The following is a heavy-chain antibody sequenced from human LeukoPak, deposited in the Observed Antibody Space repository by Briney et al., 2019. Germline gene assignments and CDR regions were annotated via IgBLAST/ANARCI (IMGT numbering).Heavy chain of an antibody. CDR3: ARSLYTGYSSSWYFDY. CDR1: GYTFTDYY. CDR2: INPNSGGT. Sequence: GASVKVSCKASGYTFTDYYMHWVRQAPGQGLEWMGWINPNSGGTNYAQKLQGRVTMTTDTSTSTAYMELRSLTSDDTAVYYCARSLYTGYSSSWYFDYWGQGTLVTVSS. V-gene: IGHV1-2*02. J-gene: IGHJ4*02. D-gene: IGHD6-13*01.